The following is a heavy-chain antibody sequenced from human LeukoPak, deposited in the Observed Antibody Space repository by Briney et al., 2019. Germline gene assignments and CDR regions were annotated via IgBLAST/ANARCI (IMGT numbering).Heavy chain of an antibody. D-gene: IGHD3-16*02. J-gene: IGHJ4*02. CDR1: SGSISRDY. V-gene: IGHV4-34*01. CDR2: ITLGGDT. CDR3: ARTYYDYVWGSYRPNSFDY. Sequence: SSETQSLTCAVYSGSISRDYWSWIRQPPGKGLEWIGEITLGGDTNYNPSLKSRVTISVDTSKNHFSLRLTSVTAADTAVYYCARTYYDYVWGSYRPNSFDYWGQGTLVTVSS.